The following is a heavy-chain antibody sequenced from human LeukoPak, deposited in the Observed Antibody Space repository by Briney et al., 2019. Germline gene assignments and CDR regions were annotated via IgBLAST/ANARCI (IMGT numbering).Heavy chain of an antibody. CDR1: GFTLSSYW. CDR2: INSDGYIT. D-gene: IGHD6-19*01. Sequence: GRSLRLSCAASGFTLSSYWMNWLRQGPGRGLVWVSRINSDGYITNYADSVKGRFTISRDNAKNTLYLQMNSLRAEDTAIYYCAGSGVAGTVGLDYWGQGTLVTVSS. J-gene: IGHJ4*02. V-gene: IGHV3-74*01. CDR3: AGSGVAGTVGLDY.